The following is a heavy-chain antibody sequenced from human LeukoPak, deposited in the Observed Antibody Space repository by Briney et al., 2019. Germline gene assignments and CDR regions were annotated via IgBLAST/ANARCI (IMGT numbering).Heavy chain of an antibody. CDR2: ISSSGSTI. D-gene: IGHD3-3*01. CDR1: GFTFGDYY. CDR3: ARVGRDFWSGYYYYYYMDV. J-gene: IGHJ6*03. V-gene: IGHV3-11*01. Sequence: GGSLRLSCAASGFTFGDYYMSWIRQAPGKGLEWVSYISSSGSTIYYADSVKGRFTISRDNAKNSLYLQMNSLRAEDTAVYYCARVGRDFWSGYYYYYYMDVWGKGTTVTVSS.